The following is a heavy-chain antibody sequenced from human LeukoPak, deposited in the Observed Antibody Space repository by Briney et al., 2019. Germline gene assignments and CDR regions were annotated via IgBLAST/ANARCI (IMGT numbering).Heavy chain of an antibody. Sequence: PGGSLRLSCAASGFTFSSYWMSWVRQAPGKGLEWVANIKQDGSEKYYVDSVKGRFTISRDNAKNSLYLQMNSLRAEDTAVYYCARGPPAPEHYFDYWGQGTLVTVSS. CDR3: ARGPPAPEHYFDY. CDR1: GFTFSSYW. D-gene: IGHD1-14*01. V-gene: IGHV3-7*01. CDR2: IKQDGSEK. J-gene: IGHJ4*02.